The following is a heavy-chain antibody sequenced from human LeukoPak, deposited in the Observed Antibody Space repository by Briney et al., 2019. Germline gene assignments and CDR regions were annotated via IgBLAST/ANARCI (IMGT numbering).Heavy chain of an antibody. V-gene: IGHV4-59*01. CDR3: ARRGTWVLIANAFDI. J-gene: IGHJ3*02. CDR2: IYYSGST. D-gene: IGHD4/OR15-4a*01. Sequence: SETLSLTCTVSGGSISRYYWSWIRQPPGKGLEWIGYIYYSGSTNYNPSLKSRVTISVDTSKNQFSLKLSSVTAADTAVYYCARRGTWVLIANAFDIWGQGTMVTVSS. CDR1: GGSISRYY.